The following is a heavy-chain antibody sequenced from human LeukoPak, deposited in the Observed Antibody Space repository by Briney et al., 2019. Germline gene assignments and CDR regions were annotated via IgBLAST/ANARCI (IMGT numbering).Heavy chain of an antibody. CDR1: GFSFSTIY. D-gene: IGHD1-26*01. Sequence: GGSLRLSCAASGFSFSTIYMSWVRQTPGQGLEWVANINVDGTVEYYVDSVKGRFTISRDNANNSLYLQMNSLRAEDTAVYYCARDPYRFAFDIWGQGTAVLVSS. CDR2: INVDGTVE. J-gene: IGHJ3*02. CDR3: ARDPYRFAFDI. V-gene: IGHV3-7*03.